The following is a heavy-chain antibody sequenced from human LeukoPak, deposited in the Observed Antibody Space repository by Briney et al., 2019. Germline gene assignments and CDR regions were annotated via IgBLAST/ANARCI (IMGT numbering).Heavy chain of an antibody. D-gene: IGHD3/OR15-3a*01. Sequence: ASVKVSCKASGYTFNNYDINWVRQATGQGLEWMGWLHPNSGNAGYAQNFQGRVTITGDTSMSTAYMELSSLTSEDTAVYYCARVVSGFWTGYYDPFDIWGQGTMVTVSS. V-gene: IGHV1-8*01. CDR2: LHPNSGNA. CDR1: GYTFNNYD. CDR3: ARVVSGFWTGYYDPFDI. J-gene: IGHJ3*02.